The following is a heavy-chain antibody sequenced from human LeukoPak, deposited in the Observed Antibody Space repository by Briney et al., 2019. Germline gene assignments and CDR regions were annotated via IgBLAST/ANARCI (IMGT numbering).Heavy chain of an antibody. CDR3: AREWGLAYYYDSSGYYYGLDY. CDR2: ISYDGSNK. CDR1: GFTFSSYA. J-gene: IGHJ4*02. V-gene: IGHV3-30-3*01. D-gene: IGHD3-22*01. Sequence: GGSLRLSCAASGFTFSSYAMHWVRQAPGKGLEWVAVISYDGSNKYYADSVKGRFTISRDNSKNTLYLQMNSLRAEDTAVYYCAREWGLAYYYDSSGYYYGLDYWGQGTLVTVSS.